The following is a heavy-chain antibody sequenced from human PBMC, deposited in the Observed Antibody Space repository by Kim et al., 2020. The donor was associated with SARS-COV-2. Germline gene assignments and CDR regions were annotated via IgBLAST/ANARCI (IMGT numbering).Heavy chain of an antibody. CDR3: PRHSLSVSPDY. Sequence: GESLKISCQASGYTFSSYWIGWVRQMPGKGLEWMGIIFPRDSETKYSPAFDGHVTIPADKSLNTAYFQWSRLKASDTAIYYCPRHSLSVSPDYWGQGTLVTVSP. D-gene: IGHD1-26*01. CDR2: IFPRDSET. J-gene: IGHJ4*02. V-gene: IGHV5-51*01. CDR1: GYTFSSYW.